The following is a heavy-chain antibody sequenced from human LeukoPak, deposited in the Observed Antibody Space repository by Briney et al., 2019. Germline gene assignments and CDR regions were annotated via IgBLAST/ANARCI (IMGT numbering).Heavy chain of an antibody. V-gene: IGHV3-11*01. CDR3: ARARCSSTTCPYFDY. CDR1: GFTFSVHY. D-gene: IGHD2-2*01. Sequence: GGSLRLSCAASGFTFSVHYMSWIRQAPGKGLEGVSYNRGGGSIIYYADSVKGRLPISRDNGKSSLYLQMTSLKAEDTAVYYCARARCSSTTCPYFDYWGQGTLVSVSS. CDR2: NRGGGSII. J-gene: IGHJ4*02.